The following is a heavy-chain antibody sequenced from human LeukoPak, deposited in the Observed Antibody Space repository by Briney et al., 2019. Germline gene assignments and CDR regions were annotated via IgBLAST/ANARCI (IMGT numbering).Heavy chain of an antibody. CDR2: ISGSGGST. Sequence: PGGSLRLSCAASGFTFSSYAMSWVRQAPGKGLEWVSAISGSGGSTYYAGSVKGRFTISRDNSKNTLYLQMNSLRAEDTAVYYCGRDRGDTAPSSYYYYGMDVWGQGTTVTVSS. V-gene: IGHV3-23*01. D-gene: IGHD5-18*01. CDR1: GFTFSSYA. J-gene: IGHJ6*02. CDR3: GRDRGDTAPSSYYYYGMDV.